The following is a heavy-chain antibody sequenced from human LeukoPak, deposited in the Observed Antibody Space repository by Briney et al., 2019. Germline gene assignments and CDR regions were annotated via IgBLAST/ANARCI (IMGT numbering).Heavy chain of an antibody. D-gene: IGHD7-27*01. V-gene: IGHV4-59*01. CDR1: GGSISSYY. J-gene: IGHJ6*03. Sequence: PSETLSLTCTVSGGSISSYYWGWIRQPPGKGLEWIGYIYYSGSTNYNPSLKSRVTISVDTSKNQFSLKLSSVTAADTAVYYCARDNWDSGRYYYMDVWGKGTTVTVSS. CDR2: IYYSGST. CDR3: ARDNWDSGRYYYMDV.